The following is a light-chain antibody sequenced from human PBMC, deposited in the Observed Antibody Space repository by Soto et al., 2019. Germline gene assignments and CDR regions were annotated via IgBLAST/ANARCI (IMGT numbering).Light chain of an antibody. J-gene: IGKJ2*01. Sequence: EIVMTQSPATLSVSPGERVTLPCRASQSVSTHLAWYQQRPGQAPRLLIYGASTRATGVPGRFSGSGSGTEFHLTISSLQSEACALYFCPQYYDWPPNYPFGQGTKLEIK. CDR1: QSVSTH. CDR2: GAS. V-gene: IGKV3-15*01. CDR3: PQYYDWPPNYP.